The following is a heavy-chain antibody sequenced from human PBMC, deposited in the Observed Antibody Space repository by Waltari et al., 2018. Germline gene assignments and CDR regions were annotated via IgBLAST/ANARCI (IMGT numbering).Heavy chain of an antibody. Sequence: QVQLHQWGAGLLKRSATLSLPCAGSGVSSSGYFWSWIRQPPGKGLELLGAIHYDGSTNYKPSLKSRLSLSVDTTKKHFSLRLTSVTAADTGMYFCARYGEVPPNYFFDFWGQGIRVTVSS. J-gene: IGHJ4*01. CDR3: ARYGEVPPNYFFDF. CDR1: GVSSSGYF. V-gene: IGHV4-34*01. CDR2: IHYDGST. D-gene: IGHD2-21*01.